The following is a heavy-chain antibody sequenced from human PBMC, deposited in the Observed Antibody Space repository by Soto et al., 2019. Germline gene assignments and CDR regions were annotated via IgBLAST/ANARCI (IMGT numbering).Heavy chain of an antibody. CDR1: GGSISSYY. V-gene: IGHV4-59*01. Sequence: SGTLSLTCTVSGGSISSYYWSWIRQPPGKGLEWIGYIYYSGSTNYNPSLKSRVTISVDTSKNQFSLKLSSVTAADTAVYYCARRNGSAFDIWGQGTMVTVS. CDR2: IYYSGST. CDR3: ARRNGSAFDI. J-gene: IGHJ3*02. D-gene: IGHD2-8*01.